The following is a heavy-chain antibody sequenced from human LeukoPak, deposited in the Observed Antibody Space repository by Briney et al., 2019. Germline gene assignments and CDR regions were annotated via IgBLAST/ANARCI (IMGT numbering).Heavy chain of an antibody. V-gene: IGHV1-69*01. J-gene: IGHJ5*02. CDR2: IIPIFGTE. Sequence: ASVKVSCKASGGTFSSYAISWVRQAPGQGLEWMGWIIPIFGTENYAQKFQSRVTITADESTSTAYMELSSLRSEDTAVYYCARDYYYDSSGYLWGQGTLVTVSS. D-gene: IGHD3-22*01. CDR3: ARDYYYDSSGYL. CDR1: GGTFSSYA.